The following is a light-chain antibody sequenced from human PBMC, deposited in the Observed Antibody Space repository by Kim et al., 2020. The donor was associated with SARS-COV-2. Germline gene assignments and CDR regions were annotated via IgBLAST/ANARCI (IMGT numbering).Light chain of an antibody. Sequence: EIVLTQSPATLSLSPGERATLSCWASQSVSVSYLSWYQQKPGRAPSLLIYGASSGATGIPDRFSGSGSGTDFTLTISRLEPEDFAVYYCKQNSRAPITFGQGTRLEIK. J-gene: IGKJ5*01. CDR2: GAS. V-gene: IGKV3-20*01. CDR3: KQNSRAPIT. CDR1: QSVSVSY.